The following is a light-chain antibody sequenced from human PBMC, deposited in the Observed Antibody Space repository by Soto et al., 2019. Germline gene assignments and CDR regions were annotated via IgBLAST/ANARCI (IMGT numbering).Light chain of an antibody. J-gene: IGKJ1*01. Sequence: ETVLTQSPGTLSLSPDGRATLSCRASQSGTSNFLAWYQRKPGQAPRLLMHGASSRVTGIPDRFSGSGSGTDFTLTVSRLEPEDFAVYYCQQYSRSPPTFGQGTKVDIK. CDR2: GAS. CDR1: QSGTSNF. CDR3: QQYSRSPPT. V-gene: IGKV3-20*01.